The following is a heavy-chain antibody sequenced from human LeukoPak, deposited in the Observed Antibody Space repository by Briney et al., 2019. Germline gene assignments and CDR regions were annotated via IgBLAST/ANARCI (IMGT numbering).Heavy chain of an antibody. Sequence: SETLSLTCAVSGGSIINYFWGWIRQPPGKRLEFIGYISDSGNTNYSPSLKSRLTISVDTSKNQFSLRLGSLSAADTAVYYCARRTALKNAFDLWGQGTMVTVSS. J-gene: IGHJ3*01. CDR1: GGSIINYF. V-gene: IGHV4-59*08. CDR3: ARRTALKNAFDL. CDR2: ISDSGNT.